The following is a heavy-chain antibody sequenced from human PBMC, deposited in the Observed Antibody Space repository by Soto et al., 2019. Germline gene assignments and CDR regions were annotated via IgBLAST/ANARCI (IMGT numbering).Heavy chain of an antibody. CDR3: ARVRREYDNSGPVDY. CDR2: IYYGGST. D-gene: IGHD3-22*01. J-gene: IGHJ4*02. CDR1: GGSISSGDFS. Sequence: ASETFCLTCAVSGGSISSGDFSWNLIRQPPGKGLEYIGYIYYGGSTYYNPSLQSRVTMSVDRSRNQFSLKLNSVTAADTAVYYCARVRREYDNSGPVDYWGQGTLVSVSS. V-gene: IGHV4-30-2*01.